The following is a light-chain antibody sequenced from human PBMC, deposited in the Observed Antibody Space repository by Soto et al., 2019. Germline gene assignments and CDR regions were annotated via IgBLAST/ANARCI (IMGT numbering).Light chain of an antibody. V-gene: IGLV1-44*01. CDR3: AAWDASLDGYV. J-gene: IGLJ1*01. Sequence: QSVLTQPPSASGTPGQRVTISCSTSSSNLGDNAVNWYQHVPGTAPKLLIYSYDQRPSGVPDRFSGSTSGTSASLAISGLQSEDEADYYCAAWDASLDGYVFGTGTKLTVL. CDR1: SSNLGDNA. CDR2: SYD.